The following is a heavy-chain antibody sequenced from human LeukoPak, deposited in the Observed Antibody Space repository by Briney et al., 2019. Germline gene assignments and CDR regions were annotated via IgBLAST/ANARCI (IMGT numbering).Heavy chain of an antibody. D-gene: IGHD6-19*01. Sequence: SETLSLTCTVSGGSISSSSSYWGWIRQPPGKGLEWIGNIYYSGSTYYNPSLKSRVTISVDTSKNQFSLKLSSVTAADTAVYYCARHKIGSSGPSDYWGQGTLVTVS. J-gene: IGHJ4*02. CDR2: IYYSGST. V-gene: IGHV4-39*01. CDR3: ARHKIGSSGPSDY. CDR1: GGSISSSSSY.